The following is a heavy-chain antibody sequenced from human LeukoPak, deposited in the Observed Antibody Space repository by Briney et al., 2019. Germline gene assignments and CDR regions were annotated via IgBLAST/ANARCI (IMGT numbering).Heavy chain of an antibody. J-gene: IGHJ5*02. Sequence: SETLSLTCTVSGGAISSYYWSCIRQPAGKGLEWIGRIYTSGSTNYNPSLKSRVTMSVDTSKNQFSLKLSSVTAADTAVYYCARDDGTEGWFDPWGQGTLVTVSS. CDR1: GGAISSYY. CDR2: IYTSGST. CDR3: ARDDGTEGWFDP. V-gene: IGHV4-4*07.